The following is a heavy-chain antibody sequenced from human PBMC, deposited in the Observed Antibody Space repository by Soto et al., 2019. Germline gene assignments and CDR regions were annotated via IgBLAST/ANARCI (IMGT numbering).Heavy chain of an antibody. CDR1: GGAFSSVD. Sequence: QVQLVQSGAEVKKPGPAVKVSCKASGGAFSSVDISWVRQAPGQGLDWMGGIIPLFGTTNYAEKFQGRGTITADASTSTAFMELSSLTSEDTAVYYCVRGLTEGYYGVEVWGQGTTVIVSS. CDR3: VRGLTEGYYGVEV. CDR2: IIPLFGTT. D-gene: IGHD2-15*01. J-gene: IGHJ6*02. V-gene: IGHV1-69*01.